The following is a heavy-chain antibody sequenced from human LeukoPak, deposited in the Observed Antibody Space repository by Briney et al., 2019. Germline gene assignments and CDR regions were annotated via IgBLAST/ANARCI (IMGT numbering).Heavy chain of an antibody. CDR2: IFHSGST. V-gene: IGHV4-39*01. Sequence: KSSETLSLTCTVFGDSIFSTTYYWGWIRQPPGKGLEWIGSIFHSGSTYYNPSLKSRVTISVDTSKNQLSLRLRSVTAADTAVYYCARLYEGKRPPDYWGQGTLVTVSS. CDR1: GDSIFSTTYY. CDR3: ARLYEGKRPPDY. J-gene: IGHJ4*02. D-gene: IGHD2-8*01.